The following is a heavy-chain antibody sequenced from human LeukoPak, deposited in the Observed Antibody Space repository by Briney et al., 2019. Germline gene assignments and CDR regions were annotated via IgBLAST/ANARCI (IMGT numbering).Heavy chain of an antibody. CDR2: VNTNTGNP. CDR3: AGDNIVVVVAATHYYFDY. J-gene: IGHJ4*02. CDR1: GYTFTSYA. V-gene: IGHV7-4-1*02. D-gene: IGHD2-15*01. Sequence: GASVTVSCKASGYTFTSYAMNWVRQAPGQGLEWMGWVNTNTGNPTYAQGFTGRFVFSLDTSVSTAYLQISSLKAEDTAVYYCAGDNIVVVVAATHYYFDYWGQGTLVTVSS.